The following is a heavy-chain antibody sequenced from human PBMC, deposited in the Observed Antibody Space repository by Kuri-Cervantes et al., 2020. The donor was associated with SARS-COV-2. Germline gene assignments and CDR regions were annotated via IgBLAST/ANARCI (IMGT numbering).Heavy chain of an antibody. CDR2: IRSKANSYAT. CDR3: TRLDTAKYYYGMDV. J-gene: IGHJ6*02. CDR1: GFTFSGSA. Sequence: GESLKISCAASGFTFSGSAMHWVRQASGKGLEWVGRIRSKANSYATAYAASVKGRFTISRDDSKNTAYLQMNSLKTEDTAVYYCTRLDTAKYYYGMDVWGQGTTVTVSS. D-gene: IGHD5-18*01. V-gene: IGHV3-73*01.